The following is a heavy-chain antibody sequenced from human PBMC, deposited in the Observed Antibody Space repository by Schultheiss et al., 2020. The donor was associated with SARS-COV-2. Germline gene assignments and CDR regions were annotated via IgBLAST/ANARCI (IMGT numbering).Heavy chain of an antibody. V-gene: IGHV3-74*01. Sequence: GGSLRLSCAASGFTFSSYAMHWVRQAPGKGLVWVSRINSDGSSTSYADSVTGRFTISRDNAKNSLYLQMNSLRAEDTALYYCATLTTVTTFDYWGQGTLVTVSS. CDR3: ATLTTVTTFDY. CDR1: GFTFSSYA. D-gene: IGHD4-17*01. CDR2: INSDGSST. J-gene: IGHJ4*02.